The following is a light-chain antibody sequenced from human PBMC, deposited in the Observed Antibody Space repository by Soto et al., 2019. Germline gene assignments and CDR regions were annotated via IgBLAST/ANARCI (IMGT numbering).Light chain of an antibody. Sequence: APSSAPLSVSPGERATLSRRASESVITNLAWYQQKPGQAPRLLIYGASSRATGIPDRFGGSGSGTDFTLTISRLESEDFAVYFCQQYGSSPPFTFGQGTKVDIK. CDR2: GAS. CDR1: ESVITN. CDR3: QQYGSSPPFT. V-gene: IGKV3-20*01. J-gene: IGKJ1*01.